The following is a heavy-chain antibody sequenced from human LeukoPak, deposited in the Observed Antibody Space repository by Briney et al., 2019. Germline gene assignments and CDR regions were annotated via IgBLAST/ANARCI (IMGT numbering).Heavy chain of an antibody. D-gene: IGHD6-13*01. Sequence: PSQTLSLTCTVSGGSISSGSYYWSWIRQPAGKGLEWIGRIYTSGSTNYNPSLKSRVTISVDTSKNQFSLKLSSVTAADTAVYYCARDRIAAAGPGRYFDLWGRGTLVTVSS. CDR2: IYTSGST. CDR1: GGSISSGSYY. J-gene: IGHJ2*01. CDR3: ARDRIAAAGPGRYFDL. V-gene: IGHV4-61*02.